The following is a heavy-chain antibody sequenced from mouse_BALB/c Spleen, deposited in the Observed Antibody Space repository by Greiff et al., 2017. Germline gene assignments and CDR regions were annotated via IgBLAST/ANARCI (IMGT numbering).Heavy chain of an antibody. J-gene: IGHJ3*01. CDR3: ARSDGYYTFAY. Sequence: EVKLQESGPGLVKPSQSLSLTCTVTGYSITSDYAWNWIRQFPGNKLEWMGYISYSGSTSYNPSLKSRISITRDTSKNQFFLQLNSVTTEDTATYYCARSDGYYTFAYWGQGTLVTVSA. CDR2: ISYSGST. CDR1: GYSITSDYA. D-gene: IGHD2-3*01. V-gene: IGHV3-2*02.